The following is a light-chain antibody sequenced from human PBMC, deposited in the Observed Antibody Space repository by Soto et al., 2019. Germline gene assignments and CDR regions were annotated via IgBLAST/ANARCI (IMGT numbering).Light chain of an antibody. CDR2: AAS. CDR3: QQDNEWTLT. CDR1: QSVSSH. Sequence: ELVRMHFPPTLSLPSGERAALTCRASQSVSSHLAWYQQKPGQAPRLLIYAASTRATGIPARFRGSGSGTEFTLTIHSLQSEDFAVYCCQQDNEWTLTFGQGTKVEIK. J-gene: IGKJ1*01. V-gene: IGKV3-15*01.